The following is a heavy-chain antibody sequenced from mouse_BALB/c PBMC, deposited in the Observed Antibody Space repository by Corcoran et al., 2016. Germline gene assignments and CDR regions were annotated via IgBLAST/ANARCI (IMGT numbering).Heavy chain of an antibody. Sequence: EVQLQQSGPELVKPGASVKMSCKASGYTFTSYVMHWVKQKPGQSLEWIGYINPYNDGTKYNEKFKGKATLTSDKSSSKSYMELSSLTSEDSAVNYCASSEWYYDMDYWGQGTSVTVSS. CDR3: ASSEWYYDMDY. J-gene: IGHJ4*01. V-gene: IGHV1S136*01. CDR1: GYTFTSYV. CDR2: INPYNDGT. D-gene: IGHD6-1*01.